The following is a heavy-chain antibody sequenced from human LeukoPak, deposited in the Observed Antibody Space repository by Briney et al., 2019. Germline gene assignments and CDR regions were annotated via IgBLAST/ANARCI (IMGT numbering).Heavy chain of an antibody. CDR2: IATVGDT. CDR3: AKGAKWELPLDY. V-gene: IGHV3-13*01. D-gene: IGHD1-26*01. Sequence: TGGSLRLSCAASGFSVTSYDMHWVRQATGKGLEWVSAIATVGDTYYADSVKGRFTISRDNSKNTLYLQMNSLRAEDTAVYSCAKGAKWELPLDYWGQGTLVTVSS. CDR1: GFSVTSYD. J-gene: IGHJ4*02.